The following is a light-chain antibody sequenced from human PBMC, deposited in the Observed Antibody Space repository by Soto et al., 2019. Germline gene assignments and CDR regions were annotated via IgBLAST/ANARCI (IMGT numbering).Light chain of an antibody. CDR3: LHLNSYSPDT. J-gene: IGKJ3*01. CDR2: AAS. V-gene: IGKV1-9*01. Sequence: DLQLTQSPSFLSASVGDRVTITCRASQGISSYLAWYQQKPGTAPKLLIFAASTLQNGVPSRFXGSGSGTEFTLTISSLQPEDFATYYCLHLNSYSPDTFGPGTKVDIK. CDR1: QGISSY.